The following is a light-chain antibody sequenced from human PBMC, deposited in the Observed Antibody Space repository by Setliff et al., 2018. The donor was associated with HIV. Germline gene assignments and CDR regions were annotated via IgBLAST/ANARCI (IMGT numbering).Light chain of an antibody. J-gene: IGLJ1*01. V-gene: IGLV2-14*01. CDR3: CSYTSRNTDV. CDR2: EVS. CDR1: SSDVGAYNY. Sequence: QSALTQPASVSGSPGQSITISCTGTSSDVGAYNYVSWYHQYPGKAPKLMIYEVSNRPSGVSNRFSGSKSGNTASLTISGLQAEDEADYYCCSYTSRNTDVFGTGTKVTV.